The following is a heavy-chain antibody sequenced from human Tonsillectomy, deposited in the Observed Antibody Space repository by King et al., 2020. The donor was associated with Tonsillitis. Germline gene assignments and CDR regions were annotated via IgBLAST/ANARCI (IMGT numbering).Heavy chain of an antibody. CDR2: FSAYNGNK. CDR3: ARDRGRMIVWDYFDY. Sequence: QLVQSGAEVKKPGASVKVSCKASGYTFTSYGISWVRQAPGQGLEWMGWFSAYNGNKNYAQKLQGRVTMTTDTSTSTAYMELRSLRSDDTAVYYCARDRGRMIVWDYFDYWGQGTLVTVSS. D-gene: IGHD3-22*01. CDR1: GYTFTSYG. V-gene: IGHV1-18*01. J-gene: IGHJ4*02.